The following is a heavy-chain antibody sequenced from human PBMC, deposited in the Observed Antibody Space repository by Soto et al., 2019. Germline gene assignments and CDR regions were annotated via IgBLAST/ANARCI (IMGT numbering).Heavy chain of an antibody. J-gene: IGHJ3*02. D-gene: IGHD3-10*01. CDR1: RFTFSSYW. CDR3: ARDRGIDAFDI. Sequence: GGSLRLSCAASRFTFSSYWMSWVRQAPGKGLEWVANIRQDGSEKYYVDSVKGRFTISRDNAKNSLYLQMNSLRAEDTAVYYCARDRGIDAFDIWGQGTMVTVSS. CDR2: IRQDGSEK. V-gene: IGHV3-7*01.